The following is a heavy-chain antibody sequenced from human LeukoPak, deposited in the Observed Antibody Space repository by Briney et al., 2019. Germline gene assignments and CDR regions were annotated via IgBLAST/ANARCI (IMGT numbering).Heavy chain of an antibody. CDR3: ARDHWGIIPGFIDY. CDR2: IWYDGSNK. Sequence: GKSLRLSCAASGFTFSSYGMEWVRQAPGKGLEWVAVIWYDGSNKYYADSVKGGFTISRDNSKNTLYLQMNSLRAEDTAVYYCARDHWGIIPGFIDYWGQGTLVTVSS. J-gene: IGHJ4*02. D-gene: IGHD3-16*01. V-gene: IGHV3-33*01. CDR1: GFTFSSYG.